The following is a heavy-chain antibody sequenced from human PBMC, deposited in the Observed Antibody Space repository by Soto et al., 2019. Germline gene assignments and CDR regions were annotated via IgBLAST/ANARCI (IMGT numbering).Heavy chain of an antibody. J-gene: IGHJ5*02. Sequence: GGSLRLSCAASGFTFSSYSMNWVRQAPGKGLEWVSPISSSSSYIYYADSVKGRFTISRDNAKNSLYLQMNSLRAEDTAVYYCARASGLYCSGGSCTNKAGFDPWGQGTLVTVSS. V-gene: IGHV3-21*01. CDR3: ARASGLYCSGGSCTNKAGFDP. D-gene: IGHD2-15*01. CDR1: GFTFSSYS. CDR2: ISSSSSYI.